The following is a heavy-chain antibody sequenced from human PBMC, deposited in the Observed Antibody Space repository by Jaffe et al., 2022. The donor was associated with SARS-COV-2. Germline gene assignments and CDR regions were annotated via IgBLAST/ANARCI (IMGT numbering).Heavy chain of an antibody. J-gene: IGHJ4*02. D-gene: IGHD2-15*01. CDR1: GFTFSSYG. V-gene: IGHV3-30*18. CDR2: ISYDGSNK. Sequence: QVQLVESGGGVVQPGRSLRLSCAASGFTFSSYGMHWVRQAPGKGLEWVAVISYDGSNKYYADSVKGRFTISRDNSKNTLYLQMNSLRAEDTAVYYCAKDALGRYCSGGSCPGGYFDYWGQGTLVTVSS. CDR3: AKDALGRYCSGGSCPGGYFDY.